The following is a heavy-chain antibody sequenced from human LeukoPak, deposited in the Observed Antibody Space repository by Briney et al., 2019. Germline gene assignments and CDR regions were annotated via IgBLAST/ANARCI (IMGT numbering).Heavy chain of an antibody. CDR3: TKNILADY. V-gene: IGHV3-23*01. CDR2: MSGGGGST. CDR1: GFTFSSYG. Sequence: PGGSLRLSCAASGFTFSSYGMSWVRQAPGKGLEWVSAMSGGGGSTFYADSVKGRFTISRDNSKNTLYLQMNSLRDEDTAVYYCTKNILADYWGQGTLVTVPS. D-gene: IGHD2/OR15-2a*01. J-gene: IGHJ4*02.